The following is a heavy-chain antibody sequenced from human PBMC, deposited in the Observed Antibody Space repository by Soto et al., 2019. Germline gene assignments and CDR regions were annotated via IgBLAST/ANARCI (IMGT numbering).Heavy chain of an antibody. Sequence: TATLSLTSAVSGCSISSSNWWSWVRQPPGPGLEWIGEIYHSGSTNYNPSLKSRVTISVDKSKNQFSLKLSSVTAADTAVYYSARHGAAAGISVEYGRDVWGQGTTVSV. D-gene: IGHD6-13*01. CDR3: ARHGAAAGISVEYGRDV. CDR2: IYHSGST. J-gene: IGHJ6*02. V-gene: IGHV4-4*02. CDR1: GCSISSSNW.